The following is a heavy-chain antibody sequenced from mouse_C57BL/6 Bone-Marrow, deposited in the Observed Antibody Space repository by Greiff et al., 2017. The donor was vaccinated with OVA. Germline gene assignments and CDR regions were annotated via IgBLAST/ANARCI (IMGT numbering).Heavy chain of an antibody. CDR2: IDPSDSYT. CDR3: ASRSFAY. J-gene: IGHJ3*01. Sequence: QVQLQQPGAELVKPGASVKLSCKASGYTFTSYWMQWVKQRPGQGLELIGEIDPSDSYTNYNQKFKGKATLTVDTSSSTAYMQLSSLTSEDSAVYYCASRSFAYWGQGTLVTVSA. V-gene: IGHV1-50*01. CDR1: GYTFTSYW.